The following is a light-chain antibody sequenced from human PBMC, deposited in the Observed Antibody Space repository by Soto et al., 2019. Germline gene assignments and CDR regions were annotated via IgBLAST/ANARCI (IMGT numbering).Light chain of an antibody. Sequence: QSALTQPPSASGSPGQSVTISCTGTSSDVGTYIFVSWYQQYPGKAPKLMIYEVSKRPSGVPDRFSGSKSGNTASLTVSGLQLEDEADYYCSSYAGGDSVIFGGGTKLTIL. V-gene: IGLV2-8*01. CDR3: SSYAGGDSVI. CDR2: EVS. CDR1: SSDVGTYIF. J-gene: IGLJ2*01.